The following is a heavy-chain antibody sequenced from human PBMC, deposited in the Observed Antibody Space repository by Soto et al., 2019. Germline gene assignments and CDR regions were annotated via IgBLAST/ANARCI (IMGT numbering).Heavy chain of an antibody. CDR3: ARDFSGKDSGIWGSYRSHWWFDP. Sequence: EVQLVESGGGLVKPGGSLRLSCAASGFTFSSYSMNWVRQAPGKGLEWVSSISSSSSYIYYADSVKGRFTISRDNAKNSLYLQMNSRRAEDTAVYYCARDFSGKDSGIWGSYRSHWWFDPWGQGTLVTVSS. CDR2: ISSSSSYI. CDR1: GFTFSSYS. V-gene: IGHV3-21*01. J-gene: IGHJ5*02. D-gene: IGHD3-16*02.